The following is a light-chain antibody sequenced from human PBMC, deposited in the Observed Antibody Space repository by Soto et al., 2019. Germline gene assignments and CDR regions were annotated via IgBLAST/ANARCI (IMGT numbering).Light chain of an antibody. Sequence: QSVLTQPPSVSGAPGQRVTISCTGSSSNIGAGFDVHWYQQLPGGVPKLLIYGNDKRPSGVPDRVSGSKSGTSSSLAITGLQAEDEADYYCQTYDSSLSGGVFGGGTKLTVL. CDR2: GND. V-gene: IGLV1-40*01. CDR3: QTYDSSLSGGV. J-gene: IGLJ3*02. CDR1: SSNIGAGFD.